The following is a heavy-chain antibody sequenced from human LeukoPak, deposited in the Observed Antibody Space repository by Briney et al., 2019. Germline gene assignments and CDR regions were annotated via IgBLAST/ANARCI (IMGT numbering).Heavy chain of an antibody. CDR1: GHSFTSVW. Sequence: PGESLKISCKGSGHSFTSVWIDWARQMPGKGLEWMGIIYPGDSDTRYSPSFQGQVTISADKSISTACLQWSSLKASDTAMYYCARGIWVVDYWGQGTLVTVSS. CDR3: ARGIWVVDY. D-gene: IGHD3-16*01. CDR2: IYPGDSDT. V-gene: IGHV5-51*01. J-gene: IGHJ4*02.